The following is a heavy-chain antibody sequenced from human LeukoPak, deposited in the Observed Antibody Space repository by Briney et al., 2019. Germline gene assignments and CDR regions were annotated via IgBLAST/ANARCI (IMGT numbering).Heavy chain of an antibody. Sequence: GESLRLSCAASGFTFSSYSMNWVRQAPGKGLEWISYISSASNTIYYADSVKGRFTISRDNAKNSVYLQMNSLRAEDTAMYYCARDGRFGDYNWFDPWGQGTLVTVSS. J-gene: IGHJ5*02. V-gene: IGHV3-48*01. CDR1: GFTFSSYS. CDR3: ARDGRFGDYNWFDP. D-gene: IGHD3-10*01. CDR2: ISSASNTI.